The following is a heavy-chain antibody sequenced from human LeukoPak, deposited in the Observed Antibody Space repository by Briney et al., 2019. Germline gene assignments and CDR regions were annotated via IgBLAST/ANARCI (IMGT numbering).Heavy chain of an antibody. CDR1: GYTFTSYD. CDR2: MNPNSGAT. D-gene: IGHD2/OR15-2a*01. J-gene: IGHJ4*02. CDR3: ARPPLSGGFDY. V-gene: IGHV1-8*01. Sequence: ASVKVSCKASGYTFTSYDFNWLRQATGQGPEWMGWMNPNSGATGYAQKFQGRVTMTRSASINTAYMELSNLRSEDTAVYYCARPPLSGGFDYGGKEPLVTVPS.